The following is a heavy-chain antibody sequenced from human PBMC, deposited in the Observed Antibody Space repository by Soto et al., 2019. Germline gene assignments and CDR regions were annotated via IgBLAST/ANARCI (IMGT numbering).Heavy chain of an antibody. D-gene: IGHD3-10*01. CDR2: IDHNGSP. CDR1: GASFSGHC. V-gene: IGHV4-34*01. J-gene: IGHJ6*03. Sequence: QVHLEQWGAGLLKPSETLSLTCAVYGASFSGHCWNWIRQPPGKGPEWLGEIDHNGSPNDNPSFNGRGSISTDSYKNQYTVELSFEAAADTAVYFCARGKSRYGTGAFYNYCCMDVWGKGTTVTVSS. CDR3: ARGKSRYGTGAFYNYCCMDV.